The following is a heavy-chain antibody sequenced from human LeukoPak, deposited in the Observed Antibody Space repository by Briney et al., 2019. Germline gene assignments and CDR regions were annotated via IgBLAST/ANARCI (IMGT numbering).Heavy chain of an antibody. Sequence: ASVKVSCKTSGYTFTNYGVTWVRQAPGQGLEWMGWISGHNGNTNYVQKAQDRVTMTTDTSTSTAYMELRSLRSDDTAVYYCARTYKILTGFSTACDSWGQGTLITVSS. CDR1: GYTFTNYG. D-gene: IGHD3-9*01. CDR3: ARTYKILTGFSTACDS. J-gene: IGHJ4*02. CDR2: ISGHNGNT. V-gene: IGHV1-18*01.